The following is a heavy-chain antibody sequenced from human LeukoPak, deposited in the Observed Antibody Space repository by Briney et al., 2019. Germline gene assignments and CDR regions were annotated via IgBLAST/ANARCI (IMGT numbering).Heavy chain of an antibody. CDR2: INHSGST. D-gene: IGHD5-18*01. Sequence: SETLSLTCAVYGGSFSGYYWSWIRQPPGKGLEWIGEINHSGSTNYNPSLKSRVTISVDTSKNQFSLKLSSVTAADTAVYYCAREIGGYTYGYVPREVSYYFDYWGQGTLVTVSS. J-gene: IGHJ4*02. V-gene: IGHV4-34*01. CDR1: GGSFSGYY. CDR3: AREIGGYTYGYVPREVSYYFDY.